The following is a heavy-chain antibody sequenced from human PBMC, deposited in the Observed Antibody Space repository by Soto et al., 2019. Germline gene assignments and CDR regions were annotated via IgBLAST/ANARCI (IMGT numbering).Heavy chain of an antibody. CDR1: GVSISSSQW. CDR3: GRTKDYFYGVDV. Sequence: QVQLQESGPGLVKPSGTLSLTCAVSGVSISSSQWWSWVRQPPGKGLEWIGEIYHNERTNYNPSLKSRPTMALDRYKNQVSLKLSSVTAADTATYYCGRTKDYFYGVDVWGQGTTVTVSS. J-gene: IGHJ6*02. CDR2: IYHNERT. V-gene: IGHV4-4*02.